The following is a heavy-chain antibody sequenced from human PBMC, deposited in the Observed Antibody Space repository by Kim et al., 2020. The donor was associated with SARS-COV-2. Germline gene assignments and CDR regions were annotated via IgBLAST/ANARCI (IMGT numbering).Heavy chain of an antibody. Sequence: GSSIKHADSVSGRFTISRDNAKKSLSLQMNSLTPEDTAVYYCVREPNYWGQGTLDTVSS. V-gene: IGHV3-11*01. CDR3: VREPNY. J-gene: IGHJ4*02. CDR2: GSSI.